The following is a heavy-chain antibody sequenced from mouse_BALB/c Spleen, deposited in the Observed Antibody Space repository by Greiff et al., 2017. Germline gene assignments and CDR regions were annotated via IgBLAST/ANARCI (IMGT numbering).Heavy chain of an antibody. CDR2: IYPSDSYT. V-gene: IGHV1-69*02. J-gene: IGHJ3*01. Sequence: QVQLQQPGAELVRPGASVKLSCKASGYTFTSYWINWVKQRPGQGLEWIGNIYPSDSYTNYNQKFKDKATLTVDKSSSTAYMQLSSPTSEDSAVYYCTRSRITTGWFAYWGQGTLVTVSA. D-gene: IGHD2-4*01. CDR1: GYTFTSYW. CDR3: TRSRITTGWFAY.